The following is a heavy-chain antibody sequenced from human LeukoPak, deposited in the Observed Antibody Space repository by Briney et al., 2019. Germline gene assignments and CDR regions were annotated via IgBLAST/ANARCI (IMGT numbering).Heavy chain of an antibody. J-gene: IGHJ4*02. Sequence: SETLSLTCAVYGGSFSGFYWSWIRQPPGKGLEWIGEINHSGSTNYNPSLKSRVTISLDTSKNQFSLKLSSVTAADTAVYYCARGRTGYSSSWYVQHFDYWGQGTLVTVSS. CDR1: GGSFSGFY. CDR2: INHSGST. D-gene: IGHD6-13*01. V-gene: IGHV4-34*01. CDR3: ARGRTGYSSSWYVQHFDY.